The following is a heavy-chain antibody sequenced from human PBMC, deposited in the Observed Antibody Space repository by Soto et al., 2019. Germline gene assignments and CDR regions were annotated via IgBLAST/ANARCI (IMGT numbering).Heavy chain of an antibody. CDR1: GFTFRTYG. CDR3: ARVAY. CDR2: ISSSGSFI. J-gene: IGHJ4*02. V-gene: IGHV3-21*01. Sequence: GGSLRLSCAASGFTFRTYGMNWVRRAPGGGLEWVASISSSGSFIYYADSVKGRFIISRDNAQNSLFLQMNTLRPEDTAMYYCARVAYWGPGTQVTVSS.